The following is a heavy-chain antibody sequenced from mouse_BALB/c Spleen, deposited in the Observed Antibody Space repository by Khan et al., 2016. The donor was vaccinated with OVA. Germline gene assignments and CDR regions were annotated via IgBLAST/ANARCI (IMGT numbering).Heavy chain of an antibody. V-gene: IGHV5-6*01. CDR1: GFTFSTYG. CDR2: VSTGGSYT. J-gene: IGHJ3*01. Sequence: EVQVVESGGDLVKPGGSLKLSCAASGFTFSTYGMSWVRQAPDKRLEWVATVSTGGSYTYYPDSVKGRFTISRDNATNTLYLQMSGLRSEDTAMFYCTRSAYYCGSEGCAYWGQGTLVTVSA. D-gene: IGHD1-1*01. CDR3: TRSAYYCGSEGCAY.